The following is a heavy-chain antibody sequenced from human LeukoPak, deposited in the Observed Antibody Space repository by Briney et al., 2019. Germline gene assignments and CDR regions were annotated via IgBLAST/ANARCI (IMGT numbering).Heavy chain of an antibody. CDR2: ISYDGSNK. D-gene: IGHD5-18*01. V-gene: IGHV3-30*04. CDR3: TTLRPYIQPR. J-gene: IGHJ3*01. Sequence: GGSLRLSCAAPGFTFSSYAMHWVRQAPGKGLEWVAVISYDGSNKYYADSVKGRFTISRDNSKNTLYLQMNSLRAEDTAVYYCTTLRPYIQPRWGQGTMVTVSS. CDR1: GFTFSSYA.